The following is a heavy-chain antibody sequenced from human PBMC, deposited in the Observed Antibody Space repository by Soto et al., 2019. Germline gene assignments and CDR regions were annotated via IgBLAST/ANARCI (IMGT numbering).Heavy chain of an antibody. Sequence: SETLSLTCTVSGYSISTNYYWGWIRQPPGKGLEWIGSIHHSGSTYYNPSLKSRVTMLLDASKNQFSLQLTSVTAAATAVYYCARMSVEMATTYYLDYWGQGTLVTVSS. CDR1: GYSISTNYY. J-gene: IGHJ4*02. CDR3: ARMSVEMATTYYLDY. V-gene: IGHV4-38-2*02. D-gene: IGHD5-12*01. CDR2: IHHSGST.